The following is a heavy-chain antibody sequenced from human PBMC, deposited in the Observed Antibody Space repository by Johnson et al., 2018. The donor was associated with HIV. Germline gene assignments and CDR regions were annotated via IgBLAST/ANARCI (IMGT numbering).Heavy chain of an antibody. J-gene: IGHJ3*02. Sequence: QVQLVESGGGVVQPGRSLRLSCAASGFTFSSYPMHWVRQAPGKGLEWVAIISYDGGSKYYADSVKGRFTVSRDNSKNTLYLQINSLRPEETAVYDCARLPSGYSRDDLDSWGQGTMVTVSS. V-gene: IGHV3-30*04. CDR1: GFTFSSYP. CDR3: ARLPSGYSRDDLDS. D-gene: IGHD5-18*01. CDR2: ISYDGGSK.